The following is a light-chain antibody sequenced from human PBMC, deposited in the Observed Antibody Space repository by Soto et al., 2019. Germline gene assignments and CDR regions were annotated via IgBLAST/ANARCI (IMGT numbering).Light chain of an antibody. Sequence: EIVLTQSPGTLSLSPGERATLSCRASQSVSSSYLAWYQHKPGQAPRLLIYGASSRATGIPDRCSGSGSGRDFTLTISRLEPEDFGVYYCQQYGSSPHTFGQGTKLEIK. V-gene: IGKV3-20*01. CDR3: QQYGSSPHT. CDR1: QSVSSSY. J-gene: IGKJ2*01. CDR2: GAS.